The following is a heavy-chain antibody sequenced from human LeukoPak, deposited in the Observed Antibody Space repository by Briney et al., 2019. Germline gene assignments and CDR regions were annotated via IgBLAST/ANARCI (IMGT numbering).Heavy chain of an antibody. CDR1: GGSFSGYY. J-gene: IGHJ6*02. V-gene: IGHV4-34*01. CDR3: ARGQIQLWSNGMDV. Sequence: SETLSLTCAVYGGSFSGYYWNWLRQPPGKGLEWIGEINHSGSTNYNPSLKSRVTISVDTSKNQFSLKLSSVTAADTAVYYCARGQIQLWSNGMDVWGQGTTVTVSS. D-gene: IGHD5-18*01. CDR2: INHSGST.